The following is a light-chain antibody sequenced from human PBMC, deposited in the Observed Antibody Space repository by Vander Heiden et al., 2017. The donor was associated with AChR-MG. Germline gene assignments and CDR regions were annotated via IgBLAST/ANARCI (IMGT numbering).Light chain of an antibody. Sequence: DIVMTQSPGSLAVSLGERATINCKSSQSDLYSANNKNYLPWYQQKPGQPPRLLFCWASTRESGVPDRCSGSGSGTAFSLTISSLQAEDVAVYYCQQYYSTPTWTFGQGTKVEIK. CDR2: WAS. V-gene: IGKV4-1*01. CDR3: QQYYSTPTWT. CDR1: QSDLYSANNKNY. J-gene: IGKJ1*01.